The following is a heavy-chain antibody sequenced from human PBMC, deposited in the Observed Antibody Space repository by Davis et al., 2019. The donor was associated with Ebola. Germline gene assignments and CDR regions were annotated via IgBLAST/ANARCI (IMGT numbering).Heavy chain of an antibody. D-gene: IGHD3-22*01. J-gene: IGHJ6*02. CDR3: AREVYYYDSSGYYSPLRAGYYYYYGMDV. CDR1: GFTFSSYS. CDR2: ISSSSSTI. Sequence: PGGSLRLSCAASGFTFSSYSMNWVRQAPGKGLEWVSYISSSSSTIYYADSVKGRFTISRDNAKNSLYLQMNSLRDEDTAVYYCAREVYYYDSSGYYSPLRAGYYYYYGMDVWGQGTTVTVSS. V-gene: IGHV3-48*02.